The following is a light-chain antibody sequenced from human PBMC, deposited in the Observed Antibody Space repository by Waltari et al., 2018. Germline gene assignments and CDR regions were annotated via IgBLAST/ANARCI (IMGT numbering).Light chain of an antibody. V-gene: IGLV1-47*01. J-gene: IGLJ2*01. CDR2: RND. CDR3: ATWDGNLSAVV. CDR1: SPNIGSNY. Sequence: QSVLTQPPSASGTPGQRVTISCSGSSPNIGSNYVYWYQRLPGTAPKLLIYRNDQRPSGVPDRFSGSKSGTSASLAISGLRSEDEADYYCATWDGNLSAVVFGGGTKLTVL.